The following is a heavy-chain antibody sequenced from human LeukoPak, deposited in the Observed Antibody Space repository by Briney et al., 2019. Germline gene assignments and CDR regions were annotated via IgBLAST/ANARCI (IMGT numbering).Heavy chain of an antibody. CDR2: IYYSGST. CDR3: ARVSTAISGSSAPGAFDI. D-gene: IGHD1-26*01. Sequence: SEALSLTCTVSGGSISSYYWTWIRQPLGQGLEWIGYIYYSGSTKYNPSLKSRVTISVDTSKNQFSLNLNSVTAADTAVYYCARVSTAISGSSAPGAFDIWGRGTMVTVSS. CDR1: GGSISSYY. J-gene: IGHJ3*02. V-gene: IGHV4-59*01.